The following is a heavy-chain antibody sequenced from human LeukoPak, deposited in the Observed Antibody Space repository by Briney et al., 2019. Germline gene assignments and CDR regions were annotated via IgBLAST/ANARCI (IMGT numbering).Heavy chain of an antibody. Sequence: RGSLRLSCAASGFTFSSYAMSWVRQAPGKELEWVSAISGSGGSTYYADSVKGRFTISRDNSKNTLYLQMNSLRAEDTAVYYCAKDLGSPYYYDSSGYYPKDYWGQGTLVTVSS. J-gene: IGHJ4*02. CDR3: AKDLGSPYYYDSSGYYPKDY. CDR1: GFTFSSYA. V-gene: IGHV3-23*01. D-gene: IGHD3-22*01. CDR2: ISGSGGST.